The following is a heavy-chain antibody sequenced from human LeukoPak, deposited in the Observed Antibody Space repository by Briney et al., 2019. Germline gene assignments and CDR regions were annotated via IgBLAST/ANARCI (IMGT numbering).Heavy chain of an antibody. CDR2: ISGSGGST. Sequence: GGSLRLSCAASRFTFSSYAMSWVRQAPGKGLEWVSAISGSGGSTYYADSVKGRFTISRDNSKNTLYLQMNSLRAEDTAVYYCAIRTTYSSSWYYFDYWGQGTLVTVSS. J-gene: IGHJ4*02. D-gene: IGHD6-13*01. CDR1: RFTFSSYA. CDR3: AIRTTYSSSWYYFDY. V-gene: IGHV3-23*01.